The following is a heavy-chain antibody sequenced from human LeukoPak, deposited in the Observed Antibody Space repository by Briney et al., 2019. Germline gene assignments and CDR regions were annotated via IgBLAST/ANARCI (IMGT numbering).Heavy chain of an antibody. V-gene: IGHV3-48*03. Sequence: PGGSLRLSCAASGFTFSSYEMNWVRQAPGKGLEWVSCISSSGSTIYYADSVKGRFTISRDNAKNSLYLQMNSLRAEDTAVYYCAKAGYCTNGVCYRYYYYMDVWGKGTTVTVSS. CDR1: GFTFSSYE. J-gene: IGHJ6*03. CDR2: ISSSGSTI. CDR3: AKAGYCTNGVCYRYYYYMDV. D-gene: IGHD2-8*01.